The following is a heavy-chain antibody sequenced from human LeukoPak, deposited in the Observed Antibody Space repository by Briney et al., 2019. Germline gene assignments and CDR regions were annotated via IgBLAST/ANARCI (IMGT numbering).Heavy chain of an antibody. V-gene: IGHV3-11*04. CDR1: GGSFSGYY. CDR3: ARDPWGGYDSSGYYYDYYYGMDV. D-gene: IGHD3-22*01. J-gene: IGHJ6*02. Sequence: KSSETLSLTCAVYGGSFSGYYWSWIRQAPGKGLEWVSYISSSSSTIYYADSVKGRFTISRDNAKNSLYLQMNSLRDEDTAVYYCARDPWGGYDSSGYYYDYYYGMDVWGQGTTVTVSS. CDR2: ISSSSSTI.